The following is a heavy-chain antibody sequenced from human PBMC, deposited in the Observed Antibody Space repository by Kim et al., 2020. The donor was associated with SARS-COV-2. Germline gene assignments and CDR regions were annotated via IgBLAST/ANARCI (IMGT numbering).Heavy chain of an antibody. CDR2: IDGSDGTT. Sequence: GGSLRLSCTTSGFTFIGHAMSWVRQAPGQGLEWVSSIDGSDGTTYYVDSVKGRFTISRDDAKNTLYFQMRALRADDTATYYCMKGGWGWIWDHWGQGTLVTLSS. D-gene: IGHD2-2*03. V-gene: IGHV3-23*01. CDR3: MKGGWGWIWDH. CDR1: GFTFIGHA. J-gene: IGHJ4*02.